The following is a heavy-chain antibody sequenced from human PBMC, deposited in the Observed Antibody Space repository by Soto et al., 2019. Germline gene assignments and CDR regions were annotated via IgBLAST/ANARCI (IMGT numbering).Heavy chain of an antibody. V-gene: IGHV1-18*01. J-gene: IGHJ4*02. CDR3: ARDNAGGMTKYGDYALYYFDY. CDR1: GYTFTSYG. D-gene: IGHD4-17*01. Sequence: ASVKVSCKASGYTFTSYGISWVRQAPGQGLEWMGWISAYNGNTNYAQKLQGRVTMTTDTSTSTAYMELRSLRSDDTAVYYCARDNAGGMTKYGDYALYYFDYWGQGTLVTVSS. CDR2: ISAYNGNT.